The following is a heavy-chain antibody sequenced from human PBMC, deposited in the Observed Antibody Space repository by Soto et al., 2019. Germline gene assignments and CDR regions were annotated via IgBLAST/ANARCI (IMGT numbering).Heavy chain of an antibody. CDR3: AREGTTRLGEVMVAGMDV. CDR1: GGSVSSGSYY. V-gene: IGHV4-61*01. CDR2: IYYSGST. Sequence: SETLSLTCTVSGGSVSSGSYYWSWIRQPLGKGLEWIGYIYYSGSTNYNPSLKSRVTISVDTSKNQFSLKLSSVTAADTAVYYCAREGTTRLGEVMVAGMDVWGQGTTVTVSS. J-gene: IGHJ6*02. D-gene: IGHD1-7*01.